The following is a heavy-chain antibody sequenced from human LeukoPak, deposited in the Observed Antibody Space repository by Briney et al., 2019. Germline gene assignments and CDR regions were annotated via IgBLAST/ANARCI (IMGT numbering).Heavy chain of an antibody. J-gene: IGHJ5*02. CDR2: IRYDGSNK. V-gene: IGHV3-30*02. D-gene: IGHD2-2*01. Sequence: GGSLRLSCAASGFTFSSYGMHWVRQAPGKGLEWVAFIRYDGSNKYYADSVKGRFTISRDNSKNTLYLQRNSLRAEDTAVYYCAKGAGYCRRTSCYSWFDPWGQGTLVTVSS. CDR3: AKGAGYCRRTSCYSWFDP. CDR1: GFTFSSYG.